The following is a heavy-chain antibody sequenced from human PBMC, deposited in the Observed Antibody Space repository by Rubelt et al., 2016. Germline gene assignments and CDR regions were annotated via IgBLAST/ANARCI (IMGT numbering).Heavy chain of an antibody. V-gene: IGHV4-34*01. D-gene: IGHD6-13*01. CDR2: INHSGST. CDR1: GGSFSGYY. Sequence: QVQLQQWGAGLLKPSETLSLTCAVYGGSFSGYYWSWIRQPPGKGLEWIGEINHSGSTNYNPSLKRRGTITVDTSKNPFSPKLSSVTAADTAVYYCARGLARAAAAPRRLWFDPWGQGTLVTVSS. J-gene: IGHJ5*02. CDR3: ARGLARAAAAPRRLWFDP.